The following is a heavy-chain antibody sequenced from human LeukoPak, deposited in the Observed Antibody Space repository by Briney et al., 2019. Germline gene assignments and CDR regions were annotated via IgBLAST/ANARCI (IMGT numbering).Heavy chain of an antibody. V-gene: IGHV3-43*02. CDR1: GFTFDDYA. Sequence: GGSLRLSCAASGFTFDDYAMHWVRQAPGKGLEWVSLISGDGGSTYYADSVKGRFTISRDNSKNSLYLQMNSLGTEDTALYYCATSDFAAHFDYWGQGILVTVSS. CDR3: ATSDFAAHFDY. D-gene: IGHD2/OR15-2a*01. CDR2: ISGDGGST. J-gene: IGHJ4*02.